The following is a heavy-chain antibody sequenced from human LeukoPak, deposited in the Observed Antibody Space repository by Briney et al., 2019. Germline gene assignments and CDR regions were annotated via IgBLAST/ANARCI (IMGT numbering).Heavy chain of an antibody. Sequence: ASVKVSCKASGYSSTSYGISWVRLAPGQGLEWMGWISAYNGNTNYAQKLQGRVTMTTDTSTSTAFMELRSLRSDDTAVYYCARVMDGYNHFDYWGQGTLVTVSS. CDR2: ISAYNGNT. J-gene: IGHJ4*02. D-gene: IGHD5-24*01. V-gene: IGHV1-18*01. CDR3: ARVMDGYNHFDY. CDR1: GYSSTSYG.